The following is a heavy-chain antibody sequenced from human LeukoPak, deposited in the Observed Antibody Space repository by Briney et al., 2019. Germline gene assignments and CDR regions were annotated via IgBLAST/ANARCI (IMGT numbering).Heavy chain of an antibody. J-gene: IGHJ3*02. D-gene: IGHD6-19*01. Sequence: SETLSLTCAVYGGSFSGYYWGWIRQPPGKGLEWIGSIYYSGSTYYNPSLKSRITISVDTSKNQFSLKLSSVTAADTAVYYCARISSGWSDAFDIWGQGTMVTVSS. V-gene: IGHV4-39*01. CDR2: IYYSGST. CDR3: ARISSGWSDAFDI. CDR1: GGSFSGYY.